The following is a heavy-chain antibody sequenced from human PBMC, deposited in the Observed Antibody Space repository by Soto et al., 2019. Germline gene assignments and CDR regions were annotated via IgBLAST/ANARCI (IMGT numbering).Heavy chain of an antibody. CDR3: ARDSGYCSSTSCYISWFDP. J-gene: IGHJ5*02. D-gene: IGHD2-2*02. Sequence: ASVKVSCKASGYTFTSYGISWVRQAPGQGLEWMGWINPNSGGTNYAQKFQGWVTMTRDTSISTAYMELSRLRSDDTAVYYCARDSGYCSSTSCYISWFDPWGQ. CDR1: GYTFTSYG. CDR2: INPNSGGT. V-gene: IGHV1-2*04.